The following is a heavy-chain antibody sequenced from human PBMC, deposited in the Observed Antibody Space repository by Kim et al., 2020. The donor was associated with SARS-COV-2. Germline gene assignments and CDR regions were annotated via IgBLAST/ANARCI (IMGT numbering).Heavy chain of an antibody. V-gene: IGHV3-9*01. Sequence: GGSLRLSCAASGFTFDDYAMHWVRQAPGKGLEWVSGISWNSGSIGYADSVKGRFTISRDNAKNSLYLQMNSLRAEDTALYYCAKETGAYFDFFDYWGQGTLVTVSS. CDR2: ISWNSGSI. J-gene: IGHJ4*02. CDR3: AKETGAYFDFFDY. CDR1: GFTFDDYA. D-gene: IGHD3-9*01.